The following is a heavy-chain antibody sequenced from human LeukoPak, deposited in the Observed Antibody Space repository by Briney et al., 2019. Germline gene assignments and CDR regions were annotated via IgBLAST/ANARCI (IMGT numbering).Heavy chain of an antibody. CDR2: IYYSDNT. J-gene: IGHJ4*02. CDR1: GVSISSYY. CDR3: ARTGY. V-gene: IGHV4-59*01. Sequence: SETLSLTCTVSGVSISSYYWSWIRQPPGKGLEWIGYIYYSDNTNYNSSLKSRVTISEDTSKNQFSLKLTSVTAADTAVYYCARTGYWGQGTLVTVSS. D-gene: IGHD1-1*01.